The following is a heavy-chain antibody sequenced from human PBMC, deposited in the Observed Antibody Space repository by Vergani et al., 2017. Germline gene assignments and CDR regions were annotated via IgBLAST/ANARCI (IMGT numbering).Heavy chain of an antibody. Sequence: VQLVESGGGLVQPGGSLRLSCTASGLTFSNYWMQWVRQAPGKGLMWVSRINSDGDSTSYADSVKGRFTISRDNAKNTLYLQMNSLRVEDTGVYYCARARCIETCYMSNWLDSWGQGTLVTVSS. V-gene: IGHV3-74*01. J-gene: IGHJ5*01. CDR2: INSDGDST. D-gene: IGHD3-9*01. CDR1: GLTFSNYW. CDR3: ARARCIETCYMSNWLDS.